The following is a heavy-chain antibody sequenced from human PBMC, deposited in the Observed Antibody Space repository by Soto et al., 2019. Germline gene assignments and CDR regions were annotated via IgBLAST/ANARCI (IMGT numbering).Heavy chain of an antibody. CDR1: GFTFSSYW. CDR3: ARGVDSSSWYYFQH. D-gene: IGHD6-13*01. Sequence: GGSLRLSCAASGFTFSSYWMSWVRPAPGKGLEWVANIKQDGSEKYYVDSVKGRFTISRDNAKNSLYLQMNSLRAEDTAVYYCARGVDSSSWYYFQHWGQGTLVTVSS. CDR2: IKQDGSEK. V-gene: IGHV3-7*01. J-gene: IGHJ1*01.